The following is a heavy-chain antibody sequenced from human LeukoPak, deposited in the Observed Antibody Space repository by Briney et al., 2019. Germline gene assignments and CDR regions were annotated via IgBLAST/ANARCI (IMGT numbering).Heavy chain of an antibody. CDR1: GGSISSYY. CDR2: IYYSGST. Sequence: SETLSLTCTVSGGSISSYYRSWIRQPPGKGLEWIGYIYYSGSTNYNPSLKSRVTISVDTSKNQFSLKLSSVTAADTAVYYCARGPPIAAAGTFDYWGQGTLVTVSS. D-gene: IGHD6-13*01. J-gene: IGHJ4*02. CDR3: ARGPPIAAAGTFDY. V-gene: IGHV4-59*01.